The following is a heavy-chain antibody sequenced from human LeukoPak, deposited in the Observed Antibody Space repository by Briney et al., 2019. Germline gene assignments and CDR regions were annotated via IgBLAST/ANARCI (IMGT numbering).Heavy chain of an antibody. V-gene: IGHV1-69*13. CDR1: GGTFSSYA. CDR3: AGGGGVHYDILTGYYYYYMDV. Sequence: ASVKVSCKASGGTFSSYAISWVRQAPGQGLEWMGGIIPIFGTANYAQKFQGRVTITADESTSTAYMELSSLRSEDTAVYYCAGGGGVHYDILTGYYYYYMDVWGKGTTVTVSS. J-gene: IGHJ6*03. CDR2: IIPIFGTA. D-gene: IGHD3-9*01.